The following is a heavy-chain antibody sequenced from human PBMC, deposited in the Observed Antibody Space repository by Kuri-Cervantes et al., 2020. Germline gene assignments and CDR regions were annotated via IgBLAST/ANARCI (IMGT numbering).Heavy chain of an antibody. J-gene: IGHJ4*02. V-gene: IGHV3-23*01. Sequence: GGSLRLSCAASGFTFSRYNMHWVRQAPGKGLEWVSAISGSGGSTYYADSVKGRFTISRDNSKNTLYLQMNSLRAEDTAVYYCAKVGWIQLWSYDYWGQGTLVTVSS. CDR2: ISGSGGST. CDR3: AKVGWIQLWSYDY. D-gene: IGHD5-18*01. CDR1: GFTFSRYN.